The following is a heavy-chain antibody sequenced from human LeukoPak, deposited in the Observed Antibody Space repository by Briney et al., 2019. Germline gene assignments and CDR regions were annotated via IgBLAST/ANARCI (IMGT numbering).Heavy chain of an antibody. J-gene: IGHJ4*02. Sequence: KSSETLSLTCTVSGGSISSGGYYWSWIRQHPGKGLEWIGYIYYSGSTYYNPSLKSRVTISVDTSKNQFSLKLSSVTAADTTVYYCARDNAVVAAEGDELSYYFDYWGQGTLVTVSS. CDR2: IYYSGST. V-gene: IGHV4-31*03. CDR1: GGSISSGGYY. CDR3: ARDNAVVAAEGDELSYYFDY. D-gene: IGHD2-15*01.